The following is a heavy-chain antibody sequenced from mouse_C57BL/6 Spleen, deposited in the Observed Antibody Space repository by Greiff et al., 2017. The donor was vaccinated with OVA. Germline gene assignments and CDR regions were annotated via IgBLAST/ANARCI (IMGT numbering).Heavy chain of an antibody. CDR1: GYTFTDYY. CDR2: IYPGSGNT. CDR3: AREYYGSSFDY. V-gene: IGHV1-76*01. D-gene: IGHD1-1*01. Sequence: VQLQESGAELVRPGASVKLSCKASGYTFTDYYINWVKQRPGQGLEWIARIYPGSGNTYYNEKFKGKATLTAEKSSSTAYMQLSSLTSEDSAVYFCAREYYGSSFDYWGQGTTLTVSS. J-gene: IGHJ2*01.